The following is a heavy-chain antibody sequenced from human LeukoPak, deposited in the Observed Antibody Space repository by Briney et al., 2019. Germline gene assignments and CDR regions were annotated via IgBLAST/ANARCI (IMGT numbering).Heavy chain of an antibody. CDR1: GGSISSYY. V-gene: IGHV4-59*01. CDR2: IYYSGST. Sequence: SSETLSLTCTVSGGSISSYYWSWIRQPPGKGLEWIGYIYYSGSTNYNPSLKSRVTISVDTSKNQFSLKLSSVTAADTAVYYCARDAGTMVRGVIIGAFDIWGQGTMVTVSS. J-gene: IGHJ3*02. D-gene: IGHD3-10*01. CDR3: ARDAGTMVRGVIIGAFDI.